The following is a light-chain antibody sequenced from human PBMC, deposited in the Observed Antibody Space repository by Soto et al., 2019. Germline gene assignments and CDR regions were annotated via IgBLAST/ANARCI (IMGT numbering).Light chain of an antibody. Sequence: EIVLTQSPGTLSLSPGERATLSCRASQSVSSSYLAWYQQKPGQAPRLLIYGASSRATGIPDRLSGSGSGTDFTLTISRLEPEDFAVYYCQQYDSSPVTFGPGTKVDIK. CDR1: QSVSSSY. J-gene: IGKJ3*01. CDR3: QQYDSSPVT. CDR2: GAS. V-gene: IGKV3-20*01.